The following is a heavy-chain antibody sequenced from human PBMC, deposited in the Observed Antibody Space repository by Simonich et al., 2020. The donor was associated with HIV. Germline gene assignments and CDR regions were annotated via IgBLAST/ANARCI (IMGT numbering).Heavy chain of an antibody. Sequence: QVQLQQWGAGLLKPSETLSLTSAVYGGSFSGYYWGWIRQPPGKGLECIGEINHSGNNNYNPSLKSRVTISVDTSKNQFSLKLSSVTAADTAVYYCARRHPTTVTTPYFDYWGQGTLVTVSS. CDR2: INHSGNN. CDR3: ARRHPTTVTTPYFDY. CDR1: GGSFSGYY. J-gene: IGHJ4*02. D-gene: IGHD4-17*01. V-gene: IGHV4-34*01.